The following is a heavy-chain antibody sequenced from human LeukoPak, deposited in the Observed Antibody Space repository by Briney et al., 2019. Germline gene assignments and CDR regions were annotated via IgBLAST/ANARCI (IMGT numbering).Heavy chain of an antibody. Sequence: SETLSLTCAVYGGSFSGYYWSWIRQPPGKGLEWIGEINHSGSTNYNPSLKSRVTISVDTSKNQFSLKLSSVTAADTAVYYCARVKYGSGSHYNYRNIWFDPWGQGTVVTVSS. J-gene: IGHJ5*02. CDR2: INHSGST. D-gene: IGHD3-10*01. V-gene: IGHV4-34*01. CDR3: ARVKYGSGSHYNYRNIWFDP. CDR1: GGSFSGYY.